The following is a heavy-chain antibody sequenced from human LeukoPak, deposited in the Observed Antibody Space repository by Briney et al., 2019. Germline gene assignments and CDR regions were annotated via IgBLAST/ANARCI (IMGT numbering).Heavy chain of an antibody. CDR2: IYYSGST. CDR3: ARVGSPWVIVVGMDV. D-gene: IGHD3-22*01. V-gene: IGHV4-30-4*01. Sequence: SQTLSLTCTVSGGSISSGDYYWSWIRQPPGKGLEWIGYIYYSGSTYYNPSLKSRVTISVDTSKNQFSLKLSSVTAADTAVYYCARVGSPWVIVVGMDVWGQGTTVTVSS. CDR1: GGSISSGDYY. J-gene: IGHJ6*02.